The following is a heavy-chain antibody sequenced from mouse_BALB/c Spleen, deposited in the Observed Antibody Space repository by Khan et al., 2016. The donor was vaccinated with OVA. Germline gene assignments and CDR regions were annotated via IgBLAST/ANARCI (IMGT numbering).Heavy chain of an antibody. V-gene: IGHV9-3-1*01. CDR2: INTYTGEP. CDR3: ARSGSYLYVDV. Sequence: QIQLVQSGPELKKPGETVQISCKASGYTFTNYGMNWVKQAPGKGLKWMGWINTYTGEPTYADDFKGRFALSLETSANPAYLPLTNLNNTETATYFCARSGSYLYVDVWGAGTTVTVSS. CDR1: GYTFTNYG. D-gene: IGHD1-2*01. J-gene: IGHJ1*01.